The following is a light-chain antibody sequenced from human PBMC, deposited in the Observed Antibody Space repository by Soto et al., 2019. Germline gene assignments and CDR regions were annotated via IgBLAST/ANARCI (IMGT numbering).Light chain of an antibody. J-gene: IGLJ3*02. CDR2: EVR. CDR1: MREVGAYNL. V-gene: IGLV2-14*01. Sequence: QSALTQPASVSGSAGQSITISCSGTMREVGAYNLVSWYQQHPGTAPKLIIYEVRNRPSGISSRFSGSRSGNTASLTISGLQPEDGGDYYCSAYTAGSTLVFGGGTQLTVL. CDR3: SAYTAGSTLV.